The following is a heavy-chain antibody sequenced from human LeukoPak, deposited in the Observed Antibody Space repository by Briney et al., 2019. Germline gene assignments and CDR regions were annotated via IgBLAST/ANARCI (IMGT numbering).Heavy chain of an antibody. CDR1: GFTFSGSG. CDR3: ASGGFCTSTSCYGEN. D-gene: IGHD2-2*01. J-gene: IGHJ4*02. Sequence: GGSLRLSCAASGFTFSGSGMHWVRQASGKGLEWVGRIRSKANSYATAYAASVKGRFTISRDDSKNTAYLQMNSLKTEDTAVYYCASGGFCTSTSCYGENWGQGTLVTVSS. V-gene: IGHV3-73*01. CDR2: IRSKANSYAT.